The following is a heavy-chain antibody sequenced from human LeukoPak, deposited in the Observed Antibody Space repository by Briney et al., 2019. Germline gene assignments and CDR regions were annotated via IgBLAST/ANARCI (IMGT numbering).Heavy chain of an antibody. CDR2: ISGSGGST. J-gene: IGHJ3*02. V-gene: IGHV3-23*01. Sequence: GGYLRLSCAASEFTFDNYAMSWVRQAPGKGLEWVSAISGSGGSTYYADSVKGRFTISRDNSKNTLYLQMNSLRAEDTAVYYCAKGTGYCSSTSCHGGAFDIWGQGTMVTVSS. D-gene: IGHD2-2*01. CDR1: EFTFDNYA. CDR3: AKGTGYCSSTSCHGGAFDI.